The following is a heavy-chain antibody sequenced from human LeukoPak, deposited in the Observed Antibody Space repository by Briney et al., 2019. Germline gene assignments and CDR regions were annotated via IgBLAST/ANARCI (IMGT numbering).Heavy chain of an antibody. V-gene: IGHV3-30*02. Sequence: GGSLRLSCAASGFTFSSYGMHWVRQAPGKGLEWVAFIRYDGSNKYYAGSVKGRFTISRDNSKNTLYLQMNSLRAEDTAVYYCAKEGHSSGWFGYWGQGTLVTVSS. CDR3: AKEGHSSGWFGY. CDR1: GFTFSSYG. CDR2: IRYDGSNK. D-gene: IGHD6-19*01. J-gene: IGHJ4*02.